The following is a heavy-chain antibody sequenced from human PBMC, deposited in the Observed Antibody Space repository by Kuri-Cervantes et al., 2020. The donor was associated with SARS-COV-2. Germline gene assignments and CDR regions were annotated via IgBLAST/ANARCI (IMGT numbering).Heavy chain of an antibody. D-gene: IGHD1/OR15-1a*01. Sequence: GESLKISCQASGYRFTGYWIGWVRQMPGKALEWMGLIYPYDSDTRYNPSFQGHITISIDKSISTAFLQWSSLEASDTATYYCARLKQVALDPFDSWGQETLVTVSS. V-gene: IGHV5-51*01. CDR1: GYRFTGYW. J-gene: IGHJ4*02. CDR3: ARLKQVALDPFDS. CDR2: IYPYDSDT.